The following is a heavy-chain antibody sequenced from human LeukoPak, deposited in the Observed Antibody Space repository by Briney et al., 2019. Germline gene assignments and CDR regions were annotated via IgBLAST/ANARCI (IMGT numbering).Heavy chain of an antibody. D-gene: IGHD1-26*01. Sequence: GGSLRLSCAASGFTFSSYWMSWVRQAPGKGLEWVANIKQDGSEKYYVDSVKGRFTISRENAKNSLYLQMNSLRAGDTAVYYCARGATAGSLVGFDYWGQGTLVTVSS. CDR2: IKQDGSEK. CDR1: GFTFSSYW. J-gene: IGHJ4*02. V-gene: IGHV3-7*01. CDR3: ARGATAGSLVGFDY.